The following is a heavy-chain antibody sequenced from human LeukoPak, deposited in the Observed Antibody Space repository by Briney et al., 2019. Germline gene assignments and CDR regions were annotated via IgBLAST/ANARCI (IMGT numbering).Heavy chain of an antibody. Sequence: SGGSLRLSCAASGFTFSSYEMNWVRQAQGKGLEWVSTISGRGDSTYYADSVKGRFTISRDNDKNTLYLQMNSLRADDTAVYFCAKDPGLYYHDSNVWGQGTLVTVSS. CDR3: AKDPGLYYHDSNV. CDR2: ISGRGDST. D-gene: IGHD3-22*01. V-gene: IGHV3-23*01. J-gene: IGHJ4*02. CDR1: GFTFSSYE.